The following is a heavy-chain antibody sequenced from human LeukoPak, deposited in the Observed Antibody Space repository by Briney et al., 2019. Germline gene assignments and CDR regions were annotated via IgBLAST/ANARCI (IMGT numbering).Heavy chain of an antibody. CDR1: GGSISGYY. CDR3: ARDLDSSSRRMDV. D-gene: IGHD3-22*01. J-gene: IGHJ6*02. CDR2: MYTSGST. Sequence: PSETLSLTCTVSGGSISGYYWSWIRQPAGKGLEWIGRMYTSGSTNYNPSLKSRVTMSVDPSKNEFSLKLTSVTAADTAVYYCARDLDSSSRRMDVWGQGTTVTVSS. V-gene: IGHV4-4*07.